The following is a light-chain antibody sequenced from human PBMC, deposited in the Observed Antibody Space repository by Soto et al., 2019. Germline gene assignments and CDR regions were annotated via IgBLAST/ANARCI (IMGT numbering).Light chain of an antibody. CDR3: QQYDSRPNT. CDR1: QNIGQL. V-gene: IGKV1-5*01. CDR2: DVS. J-gene: IGKJ2*01. Sequence: DIQMTQSPSTLSTSVGDRVTITCRASQNIGQLLAWYQHKAGKAPNLLIHDVSTLETGVPARFSGRGSGTIFTLTIINLQPEDVATYYCQQYDSRPNTFGQGTKVEIK.